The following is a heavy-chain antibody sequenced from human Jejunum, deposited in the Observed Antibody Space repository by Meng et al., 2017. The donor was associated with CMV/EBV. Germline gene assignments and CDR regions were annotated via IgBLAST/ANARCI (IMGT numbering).Heavy chain of an antibody. V-gene: IGHV3-30*04. Sequence: AASGLTFNGDAMHWVRQAQGKGLGWVAVISYDGSNKYYADSVKGRFTISRDNSKNTMYLQMNSLRVEDTAVYYCARGYSNYGCLDYWGQGTLVTVSS. CDR3: ARGYSNYGCLDY. CDR1: GLTFNGDA. CDR2: ISYDGSNK. J-gene: IGHJ4*02. D-gene: IGHD4-11*01.